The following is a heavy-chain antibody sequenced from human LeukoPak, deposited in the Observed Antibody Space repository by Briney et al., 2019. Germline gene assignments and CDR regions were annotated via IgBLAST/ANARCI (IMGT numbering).Heavy chain of an antibody. Sequence: GGSLRLSCAASGFTFSSYGMHWVRQAPGKGLELVAFIRYDGSNKYYADSVKGRFTISRDNSKNTLYLQMNSLRAEDTAVYYCAKGGLVFVVVALPDYWGQGALVTVSS. D-gene: IGHD3-22*01. CDR1: GFTFSSYG. V-gene: IGHV3-30*02. J-gene: IGHJ4*02. CDR3: AKGGLVFVVVALPDY. CDR2: IRYDGSNK.